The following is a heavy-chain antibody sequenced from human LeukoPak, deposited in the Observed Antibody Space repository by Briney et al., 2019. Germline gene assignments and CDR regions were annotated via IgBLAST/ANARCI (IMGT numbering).Heavy chain of an antibody. D-gene: IGHD6-13*01. Sequence: PGGSLRLSCAASGFTFSSYEMNWVRQAPGKGLEWVSYISSSGSSTYYADSVKGRFTISRDNAKNSLYLQMDSLRAEDTAVYYCARVGSSSSWFFDYWGQGTLVTVSS. CDR1: GFTFSSYE. V-gene: IGHV3-48*03. J-gene: IGHJ4*02. CDR2: ISSSGSST. CDR3: ARVGSSSSWFFDY.